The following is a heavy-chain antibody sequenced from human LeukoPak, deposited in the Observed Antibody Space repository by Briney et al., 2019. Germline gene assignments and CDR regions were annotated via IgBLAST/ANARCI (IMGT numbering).Heavy chain of an antibody. Sequence: PGGSLRLSCAASGFTFSSYSMNWVRQAPGKGLEWVSSISSSSSYIYYADSVKGRFTISRDNAKNSLYLQMNSLRAEDTAVYYCAREHWGYSYGTFDYWGQGTLVTVSS. CDR1: GFTFSSYS. V-gene: IGHV3-21*01. CDR2: ISSSSSYI. CDR3: AREHWGYSYGTFDY. D-gene: IGHD5-18*01. J-gene: IGHJ4*02.